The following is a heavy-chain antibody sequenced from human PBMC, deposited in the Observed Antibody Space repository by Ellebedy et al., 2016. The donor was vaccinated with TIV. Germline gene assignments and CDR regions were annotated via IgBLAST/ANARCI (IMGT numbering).Heavy chain of an antibody. Sequence: ASVKVSXKASSYTFTSYGISWVRQAPGQGLEWMGWISAYNGNTNYAQKLQGRVTMTTDTSTSTAYMELRSLRSDDTAVYYCARFGVGRPEDYWYFDLWGRGTLVTVSS. V-gene: IGHV1-18*04. J-gene: IGHJ2*01. D-gene: IGHD3-10*01. CDR2: ISAYNGNT. CDR3: ARFGVGRPEDYWYFDL. CDR1: SYTFTSYG.